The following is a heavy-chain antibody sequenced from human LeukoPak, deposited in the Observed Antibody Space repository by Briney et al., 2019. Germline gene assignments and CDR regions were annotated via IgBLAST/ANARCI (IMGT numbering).Heavy chain of an antibody. CDR3: VRTVGYCSSTSCYRNFDY. V-gene: IGHV5-51*01. J-gene: IGHJ4*02. D-gene: IGHD2-2*02. CDR1: GYRFNSYW. CDR2: IYPGDSDT. Sequence: GESLKISCKGSGYRFNSYWIGWVRQMPGKGLEWMGIIYPGDSDTRYSPSFQGQVTISADKSISTAYLQWSSLEASDTAIYYCVRTVGYCSSTSCYRNFDYWGQGTLVTVSS.